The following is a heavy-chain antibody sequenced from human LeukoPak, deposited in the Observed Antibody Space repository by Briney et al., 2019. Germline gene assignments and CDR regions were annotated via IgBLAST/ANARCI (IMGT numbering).Heavy chain of an antibody. CDR3: ARSPQGDNWNDY. CDR1: GYTFTGYY. J-gene: IGHJ4*02. CDR2: INPNSGGT. D-gene: IGHD1-20*01. Sequence: ASVKVSCKASGYTFTGYYMHWVRQAPGQGLEWMGWINPNSGGTNYAQKFQGRVTMTRDTSISTAYMELSRLRSDDTAVYYCARSPQGDNWNDYWGQGTLVTVSS. V-gene: IGHV1-2*02.